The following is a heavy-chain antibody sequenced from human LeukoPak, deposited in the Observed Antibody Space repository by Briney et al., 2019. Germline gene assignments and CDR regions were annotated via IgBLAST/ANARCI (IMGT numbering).Heavy chain of an antibody. D-gene: IGHD1-1*01. CDR1: GFTFSSYS. CDR2: IVSDGGST. J-gene: IGHJ4*02. V-gene: IGHV3-23*01. CDR3: AKRGTTKTYYFDY. Sequence: SGGSLRLSCAASGFTFSSYSMNWVRQAPGEGLEWVSSIVSDGGSTFYADSVKGRFTISRDNSKNTLYLQMNSLRAEDTAEYYCAKRGTTKTYYFDYWGQGTLVTVSS.